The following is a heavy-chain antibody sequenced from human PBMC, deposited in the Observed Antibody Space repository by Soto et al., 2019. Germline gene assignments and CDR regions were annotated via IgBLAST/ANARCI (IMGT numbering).Heavy chain of an antibody. J-gene: IGHJ3*01. V-gene: IGHV3-53*01. CDR1: GLTVSGKKY. Sequence: GGSLRLSCAASGLTVSGKKYVAWVRQAPGKGLEWVSALYDVDGSFYADSVKGRFTTSSDSSKTTVYLQMNGLRPDDTAVYYCATWHEREHAYDVWGQGXTVTV. D-gene: IGHD1-1*01. CDR3: ATWHEREHAYDV. CDR2: LYDVDGS.